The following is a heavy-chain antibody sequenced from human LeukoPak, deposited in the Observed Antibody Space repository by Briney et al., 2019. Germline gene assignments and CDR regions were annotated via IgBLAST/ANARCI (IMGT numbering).Heavy chain of an antibody. D-gene: IGHD3-22*01. CDR1: GYTFTSYG. J-gene: IGHJ6*03. V-gene: IGHV1-18*01. Sequence: ASVKVSCKASGYTFTSYGISWVRQAPGQGLEWMGWISAYNGNTNYAQKLQGRVTMTTDTSTSTAYMELRSLRSDDTAVYYCSRSLSTYYYDSSGYFNYYYYMDVWGKGTTVTVSS. CDR3: SRSLSTYYYDSSGYFNYYYYMDV. CDR2: ISAYNGNT.